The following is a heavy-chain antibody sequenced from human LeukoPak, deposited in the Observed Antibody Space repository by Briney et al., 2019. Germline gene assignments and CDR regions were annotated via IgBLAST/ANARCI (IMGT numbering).Heavy chain of an antibody. CDR1: GFTFSSYS. CDR3: ARDQFGKGNWFDH. CDR2: INSGSDYI. J-gene: IGHJ5*02. V-gene: IGHV3-21*01. Sequence: GGSLRLSCAASGFTFSSYSMTWVRQAAGKGLEWVSSINSGSDYILYADSVKGRFIISRDNAKNSLYLQMSSLRAEDTAVYYCARDQFGKGNWFDHWGQGTLVTVSS. D-gene: IGHD3-10*01.